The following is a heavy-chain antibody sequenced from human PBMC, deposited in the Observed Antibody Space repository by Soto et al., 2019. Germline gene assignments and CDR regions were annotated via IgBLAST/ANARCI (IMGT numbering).Heavy chain of an antibody. J-gene: IGHJ4*02. Sequence: GGSLRLSCAASGFTFSSYSMNWVRQAPGKGLEWVSSISSSSSYIYYADSVKGRFTISRDNAKNSLYLQMNSLRAEDTAVYYCANYYGSGSPLDYWGQGTLVTVSS. V-gene: IGHV3-21*01. CDR1: GFTFSSYS. CDR3: ANYYGSGSPLDY. D-gene: IGHD3-10*01. CDR2: ISSSSSYI.